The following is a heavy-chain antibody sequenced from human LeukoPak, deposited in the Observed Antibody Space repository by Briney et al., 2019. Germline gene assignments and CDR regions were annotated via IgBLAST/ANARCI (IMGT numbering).Heavy chain of an antibody. CDR2: IYYSGST. CDR3: ARDHGGIAARRGFDY. Sequence: SETLSLTCTVSGGSISSYYWSWIRQHPGKGLEWIGYIYYSGSTYYNPSLKSRVTISVDTSKNQFSLKLSSVTAADTAVYYCARDHGGIAARRGFDYWGQGTLVTVSS. J-gene: IGHJ4*02. CDR1: GGSISSYY. V-gene: IGHV4-59*06. D-gene: IGHD6-6*01.